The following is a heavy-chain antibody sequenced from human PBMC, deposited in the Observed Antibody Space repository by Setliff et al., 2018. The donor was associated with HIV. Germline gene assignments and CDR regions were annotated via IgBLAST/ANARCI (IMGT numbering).Heavy chain of an antibody. CDR2: IDPTSAYT. V-gene: IGHV3-23*01. CDR3: AKAYTGTAFPYYFDF. Sequence: GGSLRLSCAASGFIFSHYILTWVRQAPGRRLEWVSAIDPTSAYTYYADSVKGRFTISRDNSMNTLYLQMNSLRVDDAAVYFCAKAYTGTAFPYYFDFWGQGTQVTVSS. J-gene: IGHJ4*02. D-gene: IGHD5-12*01. CDR1: GFIFSHYI.